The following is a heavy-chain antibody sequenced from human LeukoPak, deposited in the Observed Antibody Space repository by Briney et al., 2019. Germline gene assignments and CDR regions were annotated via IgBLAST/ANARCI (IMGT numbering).Heavy chain of an antibody. J-gene: IGHJ4*02. CDR1: GFTFSSHW. Sequence: GGSLRLSCAASGFTFSSHWMHWVRHAPGKGLVWVSRITPDGSGVDYADSVKGRFTISRDNAKNTLYLQMHSLRAEDTAVYYCTKDTTGPNDSWGQGTLVTVSS. CDR3: TKDTTGPNDS. D-gene: IGHD1-1*01. V-gene: IGHV3-74*01. CDR2: ITPDGSGV.